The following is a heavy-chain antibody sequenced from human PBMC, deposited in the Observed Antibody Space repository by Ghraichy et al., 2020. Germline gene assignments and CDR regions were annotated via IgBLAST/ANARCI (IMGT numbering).Heavy chain of an antibody. CDR3: AATDYFDY. D-gene: IGHD4-11*01. CDR2: ISSSSSTI. CDR1: GFTFSSYS. Sequence: GGSLRLSCAASGFTFSSYSMNWVRQAPGKGLEWVSYISSSSSTIYYADSVKGRFTISRDNAKNSLYLQMNSLRAEDTAVYYCAATDYFDYWGQGTLVTVSS. J-gene: IGHJ4*02. V-gene: IGHV3-48*01.